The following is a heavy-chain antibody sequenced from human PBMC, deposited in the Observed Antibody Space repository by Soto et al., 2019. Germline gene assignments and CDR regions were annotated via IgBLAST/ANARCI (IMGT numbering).Heavy chain of an antibody. V-gene: IGHV4-59*01. CDR3: ARRYGEAVDY. J-gene: IGHJ4*02. CDR2: IYYSGST. CDR1: GGSIRSYY. D-gene: IGHD4-17*01. Sequence: SETLSLTCTVSGGSIRSYYWSWIRQPPGKGLEWIGYIYYSGSTNYNPSLKSRVTISVDTSKNQFSLKLSSVTAADTAVYYCARRYGEAVDYWGQGTLVNVS.